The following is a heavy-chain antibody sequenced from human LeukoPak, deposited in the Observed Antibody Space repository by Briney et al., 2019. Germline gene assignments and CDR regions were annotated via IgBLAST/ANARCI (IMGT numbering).Heavy chain of an antibody. Sequence: GGSLRLSCAASGFTFSSYSMNWVRQAPGKGLEWVSSISSSSSYIYYADSVKGRFTISRDNAKNSLYLQMNSLRAEDTAVYYCARAHYVWGSYRYYDASDIWGQGTMVTVSS. V-gene: IGHV3-21*01. CDR1: GFTFSSYS. J-gene: IGHJ3*02. CDR3: ARAHYVWGSYRYYDASDI. D-gene: IGHD3-16*02. CDR2: ISSSSSYI.